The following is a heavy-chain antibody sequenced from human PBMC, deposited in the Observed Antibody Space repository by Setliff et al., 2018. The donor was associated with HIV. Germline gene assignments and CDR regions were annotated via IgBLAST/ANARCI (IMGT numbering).Heavy chain of an antibody. D-gene: IGHD3-3*01. Sequence: ASVKGSCKASGYIFTDYYIHWVRQAPGQGLEWMGWINPNGGYTNYAQKFLGRVTMTQDTSFTTAYLELSRLGSDDTAVYYCAADNYNCNSFDSWGQGSLVTVSS. CDR1: GYIFTDYY. CDR3: AADNYNCNSFDS. J-gene: IGHJ4*02. V-gene: IGHV1-2*02. CDR2: INPNGGYT.